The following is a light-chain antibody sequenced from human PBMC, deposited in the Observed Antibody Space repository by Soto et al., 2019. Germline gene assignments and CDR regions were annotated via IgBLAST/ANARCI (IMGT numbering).Light chain of an antibody. CDR3: QHYKTYSRA. V-gene: IGKV1-5*03. J-gene: IGKJ1*01. Sequence: DIQMTQSPSTLSASVGDRVTITCRASQSISPWLAWYQQKPGKAPTRLIYKASSFASGVPSRFSGSGSGTEFTLTISSLQPDDFATYYCQHYKTYSRAFGQGTKVEIK. CDR2: KAS. CDR1: QSISPW.